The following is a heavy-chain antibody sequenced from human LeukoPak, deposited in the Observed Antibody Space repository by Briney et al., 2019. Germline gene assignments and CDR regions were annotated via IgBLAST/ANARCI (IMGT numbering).Heavy chain of an antibody. D-gene: IGHD5-18*01. CDR3: ASIVGYSYGYAGY. V-gene: IGHV1-69*04. Sequence: GASVKVSCKASGGTFSSYAISWVRQAPGQGLEWMGRIIPILGIANYAQKFQGRVTITADKSTSTAYMELSSLRSEDTAVYYCASIVGYSYGYAGYWGQGTLVTVSS. CDR1: GGTFSSYA. CDR2: IIPILGIA. J-gene: IGHJ4*02.